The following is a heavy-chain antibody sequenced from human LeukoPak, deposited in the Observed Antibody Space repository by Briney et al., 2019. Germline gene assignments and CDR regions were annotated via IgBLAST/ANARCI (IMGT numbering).Heavy chain of an antibody. CDR2: IITIFGTA. V-gene: IGHV1-69*13. CDR3: GRSGASHWFRIYNWFDP. Sequence: GSSVNVSCKASGGTFSSYAISWVRQAPGQGREWMGGIITIFGTAKYAQKFQGRVTITADESTSTAYMEKSSLRSEDTAVYYGGRSGASHWFRIYNWFDPWGQGTLVTVSS. D-gene: IGHD1-26*01. J-gene: IGHJ5*02. CDR1: GGTFSSYA.